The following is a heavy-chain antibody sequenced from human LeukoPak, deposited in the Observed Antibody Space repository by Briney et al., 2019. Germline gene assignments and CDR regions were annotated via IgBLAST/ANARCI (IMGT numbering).Heavy chain of an antibody. J-gene: IGHJ3*02. CDR1: GFMFSSFW. D-gene: IGHD2-2*01. CDR3: ASESVVPAAYAFDI. V-gene: IGHV3-48*03. CDR2: ISSSGSTI. Sequence: GGSLRLSCAASGFMFSSFWMGWVRQAPGKGLEWVSYISSSGSTIYYADSVKGRFTISRDNAKNSLYLQMNSLRAEDTAVYYCASESVVPAAYAFDIWGQGTMVTVSS.